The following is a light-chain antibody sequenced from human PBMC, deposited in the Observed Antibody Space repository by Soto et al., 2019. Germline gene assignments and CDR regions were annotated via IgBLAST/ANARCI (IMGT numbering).Light chain of an antibody. Sequence: DIQVTQSQPSLSASVGDKVTITCRASQSISRYLNWYQQKPGTAPKLLIYAASTLQSGVPSRFSCIGSGTDFSLIVSSLQPENYATYYCQQSYIAPWTFGQGTKV. CDR2: AAS. V-gene: IGKV1-39*01. CDR3: QQSYIAPWT. CDR1: QSISRY. J-gene: IGKJ1*01.